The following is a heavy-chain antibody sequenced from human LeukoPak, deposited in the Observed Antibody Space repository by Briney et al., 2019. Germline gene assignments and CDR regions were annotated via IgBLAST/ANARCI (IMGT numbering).Heavy chain of an antibody. Sequence: GGSLRVSCGASGFTFSRYAMSWVRQAPGKGLEWVSGMSGSGGSTYYADSVKGRFTISRDNSRNTLYLQMNSLRAEDTAVYYCAKAMAERAYSYADPLAYWGQGTLVTVSS. CDR3: AKAMAERAYSYADPLAY. J-gene: IGHJ4*02. V-gene: IGHV3-23*01. D-gene: IGHD5-18*01. CDR2: MSGSGGST. CDR1: GFTFSRYA.